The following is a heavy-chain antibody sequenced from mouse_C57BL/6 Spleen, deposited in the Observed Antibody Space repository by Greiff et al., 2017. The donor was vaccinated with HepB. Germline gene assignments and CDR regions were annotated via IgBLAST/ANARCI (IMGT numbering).Heavy chain of an antibody. D-gene: IGHD2-4*01. Sequence: VHVKQSGPVLVKPGASVKMSCKASGYTFTDYYMNWVKQSHGKSLEWIGVINPYNGGTSYNQKFKGKATLTVDKSSSTAYMELNSLTSEDSAVYYCAYDYDGSWFAYWGQGTLVTVSA. V-gene: IGHV1-19*01. J-gene: IGHJ3*01. CDR3: AYDYDGSWFAY. CDR2: INPYNGGT. CDR1: GYTFTDYY.